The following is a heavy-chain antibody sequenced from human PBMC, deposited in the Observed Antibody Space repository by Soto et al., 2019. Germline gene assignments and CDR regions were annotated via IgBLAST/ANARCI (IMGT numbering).Heavy chain of an antibody. V-gene: IGHV5-51*01. CDR1: GYSFTSFW. Sequence: ESLKISCKGSGYSFTSFWIGRVRQMPGKGLEWMGIIYPSDSDARYSPSFQGQVTISADKSISTAYLQWSSLKASDTAVYYCARRERYCSSSSCYEFDPWGQGTLVTVSS. CDR2: IYPSDSDA. D-gene: IGHD2-2*01. J-gene: IGHJ5*02. CDR3: ARRERYCSSSSCYEFDP.